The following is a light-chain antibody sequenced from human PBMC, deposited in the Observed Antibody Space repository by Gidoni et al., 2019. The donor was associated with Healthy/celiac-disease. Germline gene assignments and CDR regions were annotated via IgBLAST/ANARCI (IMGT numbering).Light chain of an antibody. V-gene: IGKV3-20*01. J-gene: IGKJ2*01. Sequence: VLTQSPGTLSLSPGERATLTCRASQSVSSSYLAWYQQKPGQAPRLLIYGASSRATGIPDRFSGSGSGTDFTLTISRLEPEDFAVYYCQQYGSSLYTFGQGTKLEIK. CDR2: GAS. CDR3: QQYGSSLYT. CDR1: QSVSSSY.